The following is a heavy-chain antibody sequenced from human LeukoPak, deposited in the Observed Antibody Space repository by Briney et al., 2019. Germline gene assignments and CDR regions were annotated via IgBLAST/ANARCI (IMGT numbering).Heavy chain of an antibody. CDR1: GFTFSSYW. D-gene: IGHD1-1*01. Sequence: PGGSLRLSCAASGFTFSSYWMSWVRQAPGKGLEWVANIKQDGSEKYYVDSVKGRLTISRDNAKNSLYLQMNSLRAEDTAVYYCARKKLVGYNWFDPWGQGTLVTVSS. V-gene: IGHV3-7*05. CDR2: IKQDGSEK. J-gene: IGHJ5*02. CDR3: ARKKLVGYNWFDP.